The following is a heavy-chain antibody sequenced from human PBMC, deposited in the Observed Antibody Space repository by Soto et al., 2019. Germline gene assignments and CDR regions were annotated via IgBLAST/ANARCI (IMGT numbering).Heavy chain of an antibody. CDR1: GGTFSSYA. V-gene: IGHV1-69*12. J-gene: IGHJ6*02. Sequence: QVQLVQSGAEVKKPGSSVKVSCKASGGTFSSYAISWVRQAPGQGLEWMGGIIPIFGTANYAQKFQGRVTLTADESTSTAYMELSSLRSEDTAVYYCAREDGTTIRYYYGMDVWGQGTTVTVSS. D-gene: IGHD1-7*01. CDR3: AREDGTTIRYYYGMDV. CDR2: IIPIFGTA.